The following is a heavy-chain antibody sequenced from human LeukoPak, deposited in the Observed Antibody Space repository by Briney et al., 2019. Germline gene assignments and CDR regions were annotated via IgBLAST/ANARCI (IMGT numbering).Heavy chain of an antibody. CDR1: GGSISSGSYY. J-gene: IGHJ5*02. CDR3: ARALCISGICEWFDP. V-gene: IGHV4-61*02. Sequence: PSETLSLTCTVSGGSISSGSYYWTWIRQPAGKGLEWIGRIYTNGGTKYNPSLWSRATISVDTSKNQFSLNLSFVTAADTAVYYCARALCISGICEWFDPWGQGTLATVSS. D-gene: IGHD2-15*01. CDR2: IYTNGGT.